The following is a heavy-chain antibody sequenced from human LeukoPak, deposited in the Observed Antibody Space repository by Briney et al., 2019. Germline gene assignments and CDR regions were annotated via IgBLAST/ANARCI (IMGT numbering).Heavy chain of an antibody. Sequence: ASVKVSCKASGYTFTSYGISWVRQAPGQGLEWMGWISAYNGNTNYAQKLQGRVTMATDTSTITAYMELRSLRSDDTAVYYCARVPAAMYYYYYMDVWGKGTTVTVSS. CDR3: ARVPAAMYYYYYMDV. CDR2: ISAYNGNT. D-gene: IGHD2-2*01. CDR1: GYTFTSYG. J-gene: IGHJ6*03. V-gene: IGHV1-18*01.